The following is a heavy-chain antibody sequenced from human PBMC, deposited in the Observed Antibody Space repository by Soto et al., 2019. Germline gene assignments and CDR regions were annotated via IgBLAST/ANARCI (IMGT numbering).Heavy chain of an antibody. J-gene: IGHJ6*02. CDR2: ISGSGGTT. Sequence: LRLSCVASGFTFENYAMSWVRQAPGKGLEWVSAISGSGGTTYYSDSVKGRFTISRDNSKNTVYLQMNDLRVEDAAEYFCAKDSWAIFGVPAGEYYAMDVWGQETTVTVSS. V-gene: IGHV3-23*01. CDR3: AKDSWAIFGVPAGEYYAMDV. CDR1: GFTFENYA. D-gene: IGHD3-3*01.